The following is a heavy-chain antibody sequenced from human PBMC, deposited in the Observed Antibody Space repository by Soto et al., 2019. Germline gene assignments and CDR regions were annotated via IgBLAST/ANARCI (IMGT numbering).Heavy chain of an antibody. CDR3: ARHVRGIVVVVAATLAFYI. J-gene: IGHJ3*02. CDR2: IYYSGST. CDR1: GGSISRYY. Sequence: SETLSLTCTVSGGSISRYYWSWIRQRPGEGLEWIGYIYYSGSTNYNPSLKSRVTISVDTSKNQFSLKLSSVTAADTAVYYCARHVRGIVVVVAATLAFYIWGQGTMVTVS. D-gene: IGHD2-15*01. V-gene: IGHV4-59*08.